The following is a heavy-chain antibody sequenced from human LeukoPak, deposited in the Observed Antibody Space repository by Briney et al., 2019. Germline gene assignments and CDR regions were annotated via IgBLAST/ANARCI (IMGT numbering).Heavy chain of an antibody. CDR1: GDSMDSDYF. Sequence: SETLSLTCTVSGDSMDSDYFWGWIRQPPGRRLEWFGNMYHTGGTYDNPSLKGRVTLSIDTSKNQLFLRLNSATAADTAVYCCVRRSRQWGFFDVWGKGTTVTVSS. V-gene: IGHV4-38-2*02. CDR2: MYHTGGT. D-gene: IGHD3-16*01. CDR3: VRRSRQWGFFDV. J-gene: IGHJ6*04.